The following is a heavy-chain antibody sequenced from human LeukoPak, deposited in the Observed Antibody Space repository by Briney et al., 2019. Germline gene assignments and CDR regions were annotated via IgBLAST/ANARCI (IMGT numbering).Heavy chain of an antibody. J-gene: IGHJ4*02. D-gene: IGHD6-19*01. CDR1: GGSVNNNLYF. V-gene: IGHV4-39*01. CDR2: IHYTGAT. Sequence: SETLSLTCSVSGGSVNNNLYFWAWIRQPPGKGLKWVGSIHYTGATYYRPSLKSRVTISIDASKNQFSLRLTSLTATDTAVYYCARMYTDGWYEYWGQGILVTVSS. CDR3: ARMYTDGWYEY.